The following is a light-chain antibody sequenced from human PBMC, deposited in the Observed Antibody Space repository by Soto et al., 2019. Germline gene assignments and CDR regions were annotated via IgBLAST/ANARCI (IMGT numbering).Light chain of an antibody. CDR1: QSLLHSNGYNY. Sequence: DIVMTQSPLSLPVTPGEPASISCRSSQSLLHSNGYNYLDWYLQKPGQSPQLLIYLGSNRASGVPDRFSGSGSGKNFTLKKNRGGAGDFGVYYCMKALQTPRPFGQGTKLEIK. CDR3: MKALQTPRP. CDR2: LGS. V-gene: IGKV2-28*01. J-gene: IGKJ2*01.